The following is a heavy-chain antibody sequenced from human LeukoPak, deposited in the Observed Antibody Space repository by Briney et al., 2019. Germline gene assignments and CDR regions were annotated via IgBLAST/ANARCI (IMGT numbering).Heavy chain of an antibody. V-gene: IGHV3-23*01. D-gene: IGHD5-24*01. CDR1: GFTFSSYA. Sequence: GGSLRLSCAASGFTFSSYAMSWVRQAPGKGLEWVSAISGSGGSTYYADSVKGRFTISRDNSKNTLYLQMNSLRAEDTAVYYCARDREMATIMDYYYYMDVWGKGTTVTVSS. CDR2: ISGSGGST. CDR3: ARDREMATIMDYYYYMDV. J-gene: IGHJ6*03.